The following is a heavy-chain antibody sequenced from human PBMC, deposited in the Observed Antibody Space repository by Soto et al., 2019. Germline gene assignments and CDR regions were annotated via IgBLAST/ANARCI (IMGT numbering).Heavy chain of an antibody. Sequence: GSLRLSCAASGFTVSSNYMSWVRQAPGKGLEWVSTVYSGGTTYYADSVKGRFIISRDNSKNTLFLQMNNLRVEDTAMYYCARDPGYRNGMDVWGQGT. CDR3: ARDPGYRNGMDV. CDR1: GFTVSSNY. D-gene: IGHD5-18*01. V-gene: IGHV3-66*01. CDR2: VYSGGTT. J-gene: IGHJ6*02.